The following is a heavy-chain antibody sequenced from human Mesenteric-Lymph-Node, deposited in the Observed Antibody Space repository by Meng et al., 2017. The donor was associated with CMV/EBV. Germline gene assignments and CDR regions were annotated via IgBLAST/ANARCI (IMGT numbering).Heavy chain of an antibody. Sequence: GESLKISCVTSDFTFSTYSMNWVRQVPGKGLEWISYITSSGTTRYYADSVKGRFTISRDNAKNSLYLQMDSLRTEDAAVYYCARGSFEVRGIIPDYYDGMDVWGQGTTVTVSS. V-gene: IGHV3-48*04. D-gene: IGHD3-10*01. J-gene: IGHJ6*02. CDR1: DFTFSTYS. CDR2: ITSSGTTR. CDR3: ARGSFEVRGIIPDYYDGMDV.